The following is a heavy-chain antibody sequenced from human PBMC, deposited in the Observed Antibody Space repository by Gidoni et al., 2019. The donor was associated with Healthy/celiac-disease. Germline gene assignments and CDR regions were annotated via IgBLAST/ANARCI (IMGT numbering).Heavy chain of an antibody. D-gene: IGHD6-13*01. V-gene: IGHV1-69*01. CDR1: GVPFSSYA. Sequence: VQLVQSGAEVKKPGSSVKVSCKASGVPFSSYAISWVRQAPGQGLGWMGGIIPIFGTANYAQKFQGRVTITADESTSTAYMELSSLRSEDTAVYYCARAPGIRDAFDIWCQGTMVTVSS. J-gene: IGHJ3*02. CDR2: IIPIFGTA. CDR3: ARAPGIRDAFDI.